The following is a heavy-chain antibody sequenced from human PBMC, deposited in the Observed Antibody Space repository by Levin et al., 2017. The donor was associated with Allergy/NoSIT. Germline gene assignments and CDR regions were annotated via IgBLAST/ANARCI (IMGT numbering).Heavy chain of an antibody. V-gene: IGHV4-61*01. Sequence: RSQTLSLPCTVSGGSVRSGSYYWSWIRQPPGKGLEWIGYIYYSGSTNYNPSLKSRVTISVDTSKNQFSLKLSSVTAADTAVYYCARNVDGGNAYNWFDPWGQGTLVTVSS. D-gene: IGHD4-23*01. CDR2: IYYSGST. J-gene: IGHJ5*02. CDR3: ARNVDGGNAYNWFDP. CDR1: GGSVRSGSYY.